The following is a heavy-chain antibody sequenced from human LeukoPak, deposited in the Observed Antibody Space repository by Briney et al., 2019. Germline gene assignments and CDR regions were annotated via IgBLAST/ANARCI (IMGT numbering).Heavy chain of an antibody. D-gene: IGHD1-26*01. Sequence: GASLQISWKGSGYSFTSYWIGWVRQLPGKGLEGMGSIYPGDSDTRYSPSFQGQVTISADKSISTAYLQWSSLKASDTAMYYCARLGATGGDWFDPWGQGTLVTVSS. J-gene: IGHJ5*02. V-gene: IGHV5-51*01. CDR3: ARLGATGGDWFDP. CDR1: GYSFTSYW. CDR2: IYPGDSDT.